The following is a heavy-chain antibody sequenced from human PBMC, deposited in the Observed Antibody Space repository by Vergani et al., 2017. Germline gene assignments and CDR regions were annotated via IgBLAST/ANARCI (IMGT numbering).Heavy chain of an antibody. J-gene: IGHJ4*02. D-gene: IGHD1-26*01. CDR2: ISGSGDNT. Sequence: EVQLLESGGGLVQPGGSLRLSCAASRFTFNNYAMTWVRQAPGKGLEWVSSISGSGDNTYYADSVKGRFTVSRDNSKNKLYLRMSSLSVDDTAVYYCAGQQLELYYWGQGTLVTVSS. V-gene: IGHV3-23*01. CDR1: RFTFNNYA. CDR3: AGQQLELYY.